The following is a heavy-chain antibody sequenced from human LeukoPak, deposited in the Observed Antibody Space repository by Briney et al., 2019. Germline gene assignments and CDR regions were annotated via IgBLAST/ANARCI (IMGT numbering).Heavy chain of an antibody. CDR2: IYYSGST. J-gene: IGHJ4*02. D-gene: IGHD4-17*01. Sequence: SETLSLTPTVSVGSIRSYYWSCIPHPPGKGPEWSGYIYYSGSTNYNTSLKSRVTISVDTSKNQFSLKLSSVTAADTAVYYCARHRATVTKTLDYWGQGTRVTV. V-gene: IGHV4-59*08. CDR3: ARHRATVTKTLDY. CDR1: VGSIRSYY.